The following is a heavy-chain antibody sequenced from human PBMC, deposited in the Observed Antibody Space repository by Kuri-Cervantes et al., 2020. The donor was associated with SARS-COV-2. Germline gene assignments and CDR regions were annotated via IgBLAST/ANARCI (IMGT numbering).Heavy chain of an antibody. CDR2: INPNSGGT. V-gene: IGHV1-2*02. CDR3: ARFRITMRGFDP. Sequence: ASVKVSCKASGYTLTGYYMHWVRQAPGQGLERMGWINPNSGGTNYAQKFQGRVTMTRDTSISTAYMELSRLRSDDTAVYYCARFRITMRGFDPWGQGTLVTVSS. D-gene: IGHD3-22*01. J-gene: IGHJ5*02. CDR1: GYTLTGYY.